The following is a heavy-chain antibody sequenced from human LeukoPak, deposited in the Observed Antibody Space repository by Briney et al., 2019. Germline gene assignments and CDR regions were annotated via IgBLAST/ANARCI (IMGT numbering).Heavy chain of an antibody. CDR3: ARDEVGPPLDWFDP. V-gene: IGHV3-11*01. J-gene: IGHJ5*02. Sequence: PGGSLRLSCAASGFTFSDYYMSWIRQAPGKGLEWVSYISSSGSTIYYADSVKGRFTISRDNAKNSLYLQMNSLRAEDTAVYYCARDEVGPPLDWFDPWGQGTLVTVSS. D-gene: IGHD3-16*01. CDR2: ISSSGSTI. CDR1: GFTFSDYY.